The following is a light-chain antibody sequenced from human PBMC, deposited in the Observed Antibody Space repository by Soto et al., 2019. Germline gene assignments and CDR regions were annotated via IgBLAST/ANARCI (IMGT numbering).Light chain of an antibody. CDR2: EVS. CDR3: CSYAGSSTYV. CDR1: SSDVGSYNL. J-gene: IGLJ1*01. V-gene: IGLV2-23*02. Sequence: QSALTQPASVSGSPGQSSTISCTGTSSDVGSYNLVSWYQQHPGKAPKLMIYEVSKRPSGVSNRFSGSKSGNTASLTISGLQAEYEADYYCCSYAGSSTYVFGTWTKVTVL.